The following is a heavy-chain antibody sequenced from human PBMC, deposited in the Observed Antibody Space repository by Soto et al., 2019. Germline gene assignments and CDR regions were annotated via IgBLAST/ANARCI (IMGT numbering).Heavy chain of an antibody. CDR2: IYYSGST. D-gene: IGHD2-2*01. CDR1: GGSISSYY. V-gene: IGHV4-59*01. J-gene: IGHJ6*03. CDR3: ARVWTECSSTSCYAEDYDYYYYMDV. Sequence: SETLSLTCTVSGGSISSYYWSWIRQPPGKGLEWIGYIYYSGSTNYNPSLKSRVTISVDTSKNQFSLRLSSVTAADTAVYYCARVWTECSSTSCYAEDYDYYYYMDVWGKGTTVTVS.